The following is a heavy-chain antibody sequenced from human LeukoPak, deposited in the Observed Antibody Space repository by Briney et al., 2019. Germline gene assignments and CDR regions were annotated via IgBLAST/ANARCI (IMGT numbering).Heavy chain of an antibody. J-gene: IGHJ4*02. CDR1: GGSISSYY. D-gene: IGHD6-13*01. CDR2: IYYSGST. Sequence: SETLSLTCTVSGGSISSYYWTWIRQPPGKGLEWIGHIYYSGSTNYNPSLKSPVTISIETSKNQFSLKLSSVTAADTAVYYCAREVAAAVNYWGQGTLVTVSS. V-gene: IGHV4-59*12. CDR3: AREVAAAVNY.